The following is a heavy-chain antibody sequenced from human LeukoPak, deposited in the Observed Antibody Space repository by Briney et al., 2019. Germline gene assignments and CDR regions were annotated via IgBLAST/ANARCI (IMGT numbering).Heavy chain of an antibody. V-gene: IGHV4-39*02. CDR2: IYYSGNT. CDR1: GFTFSSYA. J-gene: IGHJ4*02. D-gene: IGHD3-3*01. Sequence: GSLRLSCAASGFTFSSYAMSWVRQAPGKGLEWIGSIYYSGNTYYNASLKSQVSISIDTSKNQFSLRLTSVTAADTAEYYCARDEYLWSGYYPNQVFDYWGQGTLVTVSS. CDR3: ARDEYLWSGYYPNQVFDY.